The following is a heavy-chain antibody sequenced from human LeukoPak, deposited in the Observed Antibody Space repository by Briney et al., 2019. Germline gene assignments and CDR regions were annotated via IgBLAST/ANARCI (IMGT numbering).Heavy chain of an antibody. V-gene: IGHV4-34*01. J-gene: IGHJ4*02. D-gene: IGHD2-2*01. Sequence: SETLSLTCAVYGGSFSGYYWSWIRKPPGKGLEWIGEINHSGSTNYNPSLKSRVTISVDTSKNQFSLKLSSVTAADTAVYYCARAGDCSSTSCYPTADFDYWGQGTLVTVSS. CDR2: INHSGST. CDR3: ARAGDCSSTSCYPTADFDY. CDR1: GGSFSGYY.